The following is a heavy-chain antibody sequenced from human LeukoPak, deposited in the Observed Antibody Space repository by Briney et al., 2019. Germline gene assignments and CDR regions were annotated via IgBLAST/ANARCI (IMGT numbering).Heavy chain of an antibody. Sequence: ASVKVSCEASGYTFTGYYMHWVRQAPGQGLEWMGWINPNSGGTNYAQKFQGRVTMTRDTSISTAYMELSRLRSDDTAVYYCARDLDRSVVATIPWVAFDIWGQGTMVTVSS. V-gene: IGHV1-2*02. CDR3: ARDLDRSVVATIPWVAFDI. CDR2: INPNSGGT. D-gene: IGHD5-12*01. J-gene: IGHJ3*02. CDR1: GYTFTGYY.